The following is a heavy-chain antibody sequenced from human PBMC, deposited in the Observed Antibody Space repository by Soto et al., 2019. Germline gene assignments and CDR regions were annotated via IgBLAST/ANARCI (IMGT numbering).Heavy chain of an antibody. D-gene: IGHD6-13*01. Sequence: SETLSLTCTVSGGSISSGGYYWSWIRQHPGKGLEWIGYIYYSGSTYYNPSRKSRVTISVDTSKNQFSLKLSSVTAADTAVYYCARVSLGRFSSWYYFDYWGQGTLVTVSS. V-gene: IGHV4-31*03. J-gene: IGHJ4*02. CDR1: GGSISSGGYY. CDR3: ARVSLGRFSSWYYFDY. CDR2: IYYSGST.